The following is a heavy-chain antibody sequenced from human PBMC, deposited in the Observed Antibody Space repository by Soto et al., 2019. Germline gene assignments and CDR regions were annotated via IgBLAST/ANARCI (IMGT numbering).Heavy chain of an antibody. V-gene: IGHV3-74*01. CDR1: GITFTNYW. J-gene: IGHJ4*02. Sequence: EVQLVESGGGSVQPGGSLRLSCVASGITFTNYWMHWVRQVPGKGLVWVGRVDSDGRGTSYADFVKGRFTISRDNAKNTLYLQMNSLRVEDTAMYYCGTVFEHWGQGIPVTVSS. CDR2: VDSDGRGT. CDR3: GTVFEH.